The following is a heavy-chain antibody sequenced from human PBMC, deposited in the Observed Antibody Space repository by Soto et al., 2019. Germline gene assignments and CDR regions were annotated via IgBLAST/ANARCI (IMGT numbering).Heavy chain of an antibody. CDR1: GYSFTSYW. J-gene: IGHJ6*02. D-gene: IGHD3-10*01. Sequence: GESLKISCKGSGYSFTSYWIAWVRQVPGKGLEWMGIIYPGDSDTRYSPSFQGQVTISADKSISTAYLQWSSLKASDTAIYYCARPRSGSYRLDYYGMDVWCQGTTVTVSS. CDR2: IYPGDSDT. V-gene: IGHV5-51*01. CDR3: ARPRSGSYRLDYYGMDV.